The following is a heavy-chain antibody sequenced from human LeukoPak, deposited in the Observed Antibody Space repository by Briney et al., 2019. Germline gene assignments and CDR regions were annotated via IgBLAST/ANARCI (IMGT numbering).Heavy chain of an antibody. J-gene: IGHJ4*02. Sequence: GASVKVSCKASGGSFSSYAISWVRQAPGQGLEWMGWINTDTGNPTYAQGFTGRFVFSLDTSVTTTYLQISSLKTEDTAVYYCTRGHDTTGYFSYWGQGTLVTVSS. CDR2: INTDTGNP. D-gene: IGHD3-22*01. CDR1: GGSFSSYA. CDR3: TRGHDTTGYFSY. V-gene: IGHV7-4-1*02.